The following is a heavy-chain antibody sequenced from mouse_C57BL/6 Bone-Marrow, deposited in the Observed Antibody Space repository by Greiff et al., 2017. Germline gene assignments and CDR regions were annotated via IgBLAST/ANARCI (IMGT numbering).Heavy chain of an antibody. CDR2: IWSGGST. Sequence: QVQLKESGPGLVQPSQSLSITCTVSGFSLTRYGVHWVRQSPGKGLEWLGVIWSGGSTDYNAAFISRLSISKDNSKSQIFFKMNSLQAEYTAIYVCARRSLLYGLYAMDYWGQGTSVTVSA. J-gene: IGHJ4*01. V-gene: IGHV2-2*01. CDR3: ARRSLLYGLYAMDY. CDR1: GFSLTRYG. D-gene: IGHD2-12*01.